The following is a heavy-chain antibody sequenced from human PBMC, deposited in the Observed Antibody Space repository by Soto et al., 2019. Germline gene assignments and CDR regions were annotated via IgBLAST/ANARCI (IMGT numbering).Heavy chain of an antibody. CDR1: GFTFSSYA. CDR3: ANSIAAAGIAMDY. V-gene: IGHV3-23*01. D-gene: IGHD6-13*01. J-gene: IGHJ4*02. CDR2: ISGSGGGT. Sequence: EVQLLESGGGLVQPGGSLRLSCAASGFTFSSYAMSWVGQAPGKGLEWVSAISGSGGGTYYADSVKGRFTISRDNSKNTLYLQMNSLRAEDTAVYYCANSIAAAGIAMDYWGQGTLVTVSS.